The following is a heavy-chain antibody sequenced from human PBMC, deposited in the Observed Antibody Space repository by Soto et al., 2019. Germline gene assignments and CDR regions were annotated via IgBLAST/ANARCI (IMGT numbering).Heavy chain of an antibody. V-gene: IGHV1-2*04. D-gene: IGHD6-19*01. J-gene: IGHJ6*04. CDR3: ARGSYSSGWYYYYGMEV. CDR1: GYTFTGYY. CDR2: INPNSGGT. Sequence: ASVKVSCKASGYTFTGYYMHWVRQAPGQGLEWMGWINPNSGGTNYAQKFQGWVTMTRDTSISTAYMELSRLRSDDTAVYYCARGSYSSGWYYYYGMEVWCKGTTVTVSS.